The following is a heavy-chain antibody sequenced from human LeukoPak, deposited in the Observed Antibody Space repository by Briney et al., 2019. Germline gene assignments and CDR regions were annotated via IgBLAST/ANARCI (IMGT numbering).Heavy chain of an antibody. V-gene: IGHV1-58*02. CDR3: AVINWNDGATFDY. CDR2: IVVGSGNT. J-gene: IGHJ4*02. Sequence: AASVKVSCKASGFTFTSSAMQWVRQARGQRLEWIGWIVVGSGNTNYAQKFQERVTITRDMSTGTAYMELSSLRSEDTAVYYCAVINWNDGATFDYWGQGTLVTVSS. CDR1: GFTFTSSA. D-gene: IGHD1-20*01.